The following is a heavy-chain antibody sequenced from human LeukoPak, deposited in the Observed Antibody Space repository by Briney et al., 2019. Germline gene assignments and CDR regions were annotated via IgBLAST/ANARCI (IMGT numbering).Heavy chain of an antibody. D-gene: IGHD4-17*01. J-gene: IGHJ6*02. CDR2: IYPGDSDT. Sequence: GESLKISCKGSGYSFTSYWIGWVRQMPGKGLEWMGIIYPGDSDTRYSPSFQGQVTISADKSISTAYLQWSSLKASDTAMYYCARAPDYGDYEYYYGMDVWGQGTTVTVSS. CDR1: GYSFTSYW. CDR3: ARAPDYGDYEYYYGMDV. V-gene: IGHV5-51*01.